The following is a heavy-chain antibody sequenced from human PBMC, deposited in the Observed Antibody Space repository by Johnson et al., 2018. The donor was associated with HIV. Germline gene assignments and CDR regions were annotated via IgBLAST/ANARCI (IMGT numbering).Heavy chain of an antibody. CDR3: AKDLGAVAGHH. CDR2: INWNGGGT. J-gene: IGHJ3*01. Sequence: VQLVESGGGVVRPGGSLTLSCAASGFIFDDYGMNWVRQAPGKGLEWVSGINWNGGGTGYADSVKGRFTISRDNSKNTLYLQMNSLRAEDTAVYYCAKDLGAVAGHHWGQGTMVTVSS. CDR1: GFIFDDYG. V-gene: IGHV3-20*04. D-gene: IGHD6-19*01.